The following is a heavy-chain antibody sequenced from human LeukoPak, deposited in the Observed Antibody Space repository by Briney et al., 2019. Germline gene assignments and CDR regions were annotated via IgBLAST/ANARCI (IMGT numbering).Heavy chain of an antibody. J-gene: IGHJ4*02. Sequence: GGSLRLSCAASGFTFGDYSMNWVRQAPGKGLEWVSSITSDSSHTYYVDSVKGRFTISRDNAKNSLYLQMNSLRAEDTALYYCARHRRIADRPLFAYWGQATLVTVSS. D-gene: IGHD6-6*01. CDR3: ARHRRIADRPLFAY. V-gene: IGHV3-21*01. CDR2: ITSDSSHT. CDR1: GFTFGDYS.